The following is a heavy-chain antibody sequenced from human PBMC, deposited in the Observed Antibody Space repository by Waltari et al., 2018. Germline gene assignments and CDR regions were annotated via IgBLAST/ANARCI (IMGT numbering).Heavy chain of an antibody. Sequence: QVQLQQWGAGLLKPSETLSLTCAVYGGSFSGYYWSWIRQPPGKGLEWIGEINHSGSTNYNPSLKSRVTISVDTSKNQFSLKLSSVTAADTAVYYCARVPYSSSSVNWFDPWGQGTLVTVSS. CDR2: INHSGST. V-gene: IGHV4-34*01. CDR1: GGSFSGYY. CDR3: ARVPYSSSSVNWFDP. J-gene: IGHJ5*02. D-gene: IGHD6-6*01.